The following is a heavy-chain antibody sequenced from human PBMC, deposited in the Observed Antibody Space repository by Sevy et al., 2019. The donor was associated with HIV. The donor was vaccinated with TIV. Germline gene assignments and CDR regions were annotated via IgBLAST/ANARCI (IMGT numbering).Heavy chain of an antibody. Sequence: SETLSLTCTVSGGSISSYYWSWIRQPPGKGLEWIGYIYYSGSTNYNPSLKSRVTISVDTSKNQFSLQLSSVTAADTAVYYCARLHYYGSGRPNWFDPWGQGTLVTVSS. CDR2: IYYSGST. D-gene: IGHD3-10*01. CDR1: GGSISSYY. V-gene: IGHV4-59*01. CDR3: ARLHYYGSGRPNWFDP. J-gene: IGHJ5*02.